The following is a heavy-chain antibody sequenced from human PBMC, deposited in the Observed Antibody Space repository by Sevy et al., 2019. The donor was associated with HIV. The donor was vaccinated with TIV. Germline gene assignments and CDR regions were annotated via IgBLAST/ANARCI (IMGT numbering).Heavy chain of an antibody. J-gene: IGHJ4*02. D-gene: IGHD6-13*01. CDR2: FYNGDST. Sequence: GGSLRLSCAATGFTVTSNYMSWVRQGPGKGLEWVSGFYNGDSTQYVDSVKGRFTISRDKSNNTLYLQMDSLRAEDTVVYYCAREAGSSSFDYWGQGTLVTVSS. CDR1: GFTVTSNY. CDR3: AREAGSSSFDY. V-gene: IGHV3-53*01.